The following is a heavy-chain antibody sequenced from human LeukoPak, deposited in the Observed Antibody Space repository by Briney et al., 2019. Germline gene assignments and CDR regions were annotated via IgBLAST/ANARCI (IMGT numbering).Heavy chain of an antibody. J-gene: IGHJ4*02. CDR2: ISGSGGST. V-gene: IGHV3-23*01. CDR3: AKTFNYYGSGSHDY. CDR1: GFTFSSYA. D-gene: IGHD3-10*01. Sequence: GGSLRLSCAASGFTFSSYAMSWVRQAPGKGLEWVSAISGSGGSTYYADSVKGRFTISRDNSKNTLYLQMNSLRAEDTAVYYCAKTFNYYGSGSHDYWGQGTLVTVSS.